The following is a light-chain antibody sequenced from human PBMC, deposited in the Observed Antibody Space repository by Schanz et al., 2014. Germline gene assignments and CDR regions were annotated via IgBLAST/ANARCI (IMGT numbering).Light chain of an antibody. J-gene: IGLJ2*01. Sequence: QSALTQPPSASGSPGQSVTISCTGTSSDVGGYSFVSWYQQHPGKAPKLLIYGVNKRPSGVPDRFSGSKSGNTASLTISGLQAEDEADYYCCSYAGNYTRVFGGGTKLTVL. V-gene: IGLV2-8*01. CDR2: GVN. CDR3: CSYAGNYTRV. CDR1: SSDVGGYSF.